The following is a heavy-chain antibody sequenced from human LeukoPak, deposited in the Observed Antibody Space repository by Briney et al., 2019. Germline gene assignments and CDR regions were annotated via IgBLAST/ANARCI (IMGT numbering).Heavy chain of an antibody. V-gene: IGHV6-1*01. J-gene: IGHJ4*02. CDR3: AREGPGFDY. Sequence: SQTLSLTCAISGDSVSSNSADWNWIRQSPSRGLEWLGRTYYRSKWYYDYAVSVNSRITINPDTSKNQISLQLNSVTPEGTAVYYCAREGPGFDYWGQGTLVTVSS. CDR2: TYYRSKWYY. CDR1: GDSVSSNSAD.